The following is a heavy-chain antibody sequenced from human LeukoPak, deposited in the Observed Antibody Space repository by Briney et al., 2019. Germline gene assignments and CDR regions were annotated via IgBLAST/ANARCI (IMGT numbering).Heavy chain of an antibody. D-gene: IGHD2-15*01. CDR3: AKEGYSHTSNYFDN. J-gene: IGHJ4*02. Sequence: TGGSLRLSCAASGXMFDDSAMHWVRQAPGKGLEWVSLISGDGVSTFYADSVKGRFTISRDDSKNSLSLQMDSLTTEDTALYYCAKEGYSHTSNYFDNWGQGILVTVSS. CDR1: GXMFDDSA. CDR2: ISGDGVST. V-gene: IGHV3-43*02.